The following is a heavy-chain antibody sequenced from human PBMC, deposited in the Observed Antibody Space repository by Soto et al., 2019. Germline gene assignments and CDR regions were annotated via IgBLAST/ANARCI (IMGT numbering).Heavy chain of an antibody. CDR3: ARDYRGAFWLDP. Sequence: SETLSLTCTVSGGSISSYYWSWIRQPPGKGLEWIGYIYYSGSTNYNPSLKSRVTISVDTSKNQFSLKLSSVTAADTAVYYCARDYRGAFWLDPSGQGTLVTVYS. V-gene: IGHV4-59*01. D-gene: IGHD1-26*01. CDR2: IYYSGST. J-gene: IGHJ5*02. CDR1: GGSISSYY.